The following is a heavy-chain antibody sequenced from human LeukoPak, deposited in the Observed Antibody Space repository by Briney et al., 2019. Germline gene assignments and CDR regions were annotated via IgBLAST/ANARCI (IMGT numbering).Heavy chain of an antibody. CDR2: ISAYNGNT. V-gene: IGHV1-18*01. J-gene: IGHJ4*02. Sequence: ASVKVSCKASGYTFTSYGISWVRQAPGQGLEWMGWISAYNGNTDYAQSLQGRVTMTTDTSTSTAYMELRSLGSDDTAVYYCARDVSRWGLAARPPFDYWGQGTLVTVSS. CDR1: GYTFTSYG. CDR3: ARDVSRWGLAARPPFDY. D-gene: IGHD6-6*01.